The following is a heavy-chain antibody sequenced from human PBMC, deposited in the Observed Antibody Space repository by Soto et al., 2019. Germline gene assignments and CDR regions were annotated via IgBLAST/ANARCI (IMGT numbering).Heavy chain of an antibody. D-gene: IGHD3-22*01. J-gene: IGHJ4*02. Sequence: QVQLVQSGAEVKKPGASVKVSCKASGYTFTSYGISWVRQAPGQGPEWMGWISAYNGNTNYAQKLQGRVTMTTDTSTSTAYMELRSLRSDDTAVYYCARVPVGYYYDSSGYSDYWGQGTLVTVSS. CDR2: ISAYNGNT. V-gene: IGHV1-18*01. CDR3: ARVPVGYYYDSSGYSDY. CDR1: GYTFTSYG.